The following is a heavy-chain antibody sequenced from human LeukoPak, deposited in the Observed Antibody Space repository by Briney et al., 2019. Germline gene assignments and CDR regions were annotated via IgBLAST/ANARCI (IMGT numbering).Heavy chain of an antibody. V-gene: IGHV3-23*01. CDR1: GFTFTSYA. D-gene: IGHD6-19*01. J-gene: IGHJ4*02. CDR3: ARSGSGWFELDY. Sequence: GGSLRLSCAASGFTFTSYAMSWVRQAPGEGLDWVSAISGSGGSTYYADSVKGRFTISRDISKNTLYLQMNSLRAEDTAVYYCARSGSGWFELDYWGQGTLVTDSS. CDR2: ISGSGGST.